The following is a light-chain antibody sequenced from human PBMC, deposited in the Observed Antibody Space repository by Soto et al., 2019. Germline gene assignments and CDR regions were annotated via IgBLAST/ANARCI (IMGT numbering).Light chain of an antibody. J-gene: IGKJ4*01. Sequence: IQLTQSPSSLSASVGGSDTITSRASQDISSFLAWYQQKPGKATKLLIFAASTLQSGVPSRFSGSGSGTDFTLTISSLQPEEFATYYCQQTESYPSTFGGGTKVDIK. CDR1: QDISSF. CDR3: QQTESYPST. CDR2: AAS. V-gene: IGKV1-9*01.